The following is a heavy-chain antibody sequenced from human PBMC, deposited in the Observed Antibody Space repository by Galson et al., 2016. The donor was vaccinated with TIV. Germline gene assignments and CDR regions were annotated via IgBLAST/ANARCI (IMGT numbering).Heavy chain of an antibody. V-gene: IGHV3-21*01. J-gene: IGHJ6*02. CDR3: ARDSDATARASGMDV. CDR2: ISETSAYI. D-gene: IGHD4-17*01. Sequence: LRLSCAASGVTFSIYSMNWVRQAPGKGLEWVAYISETSAYIYYADSVKGRFTISRDNAKNSLYLQMNSLRAEDTAVYYCARDSDATARASGMDVWGQGTIVTVSS. CDR1: GVTFSIYS.